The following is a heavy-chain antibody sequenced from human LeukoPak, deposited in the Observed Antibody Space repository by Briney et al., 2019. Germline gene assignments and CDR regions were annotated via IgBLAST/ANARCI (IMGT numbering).Heavy chain of an antibody. V-gene: IGHV3-48*03. Sequence: GSLRLSCAASGFTFSSYEMNWVRQAPGKGLEWVSYISSSGSTIYYADSVKGRFTISRDNAKNSLYLQMNSLRAEDTAVYYCARANSSGWYVESFDYWGQGTLVTVSS. CDR1: GFTFSSYE. CDR2: ISSSGSTI. CDR3: ARANSSGWYVESFDY. J-gene: IGHJ4*02. D-gene: IGHD6-19*01.